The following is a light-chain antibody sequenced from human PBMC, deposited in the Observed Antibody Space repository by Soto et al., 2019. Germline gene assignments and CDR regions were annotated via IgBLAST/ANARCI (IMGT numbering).Light chain of an antibody. CDR2: SNN. Sequence: QPVLTQPPSASGTPGQRVTISCSGSSSNIGSNTVNWYQQLPGTAPKLLIYSNNQRPSGVPDRFSGSKSGTSASLAISGLQSEDEADYYCAAWDDSLNAVFDGGTKLTVL. V-gene: IGLV1-44*01. J-gene: IGLJ2*01. CDR3: AAWDDSLNAV. CDR1: SSNIGSNT.